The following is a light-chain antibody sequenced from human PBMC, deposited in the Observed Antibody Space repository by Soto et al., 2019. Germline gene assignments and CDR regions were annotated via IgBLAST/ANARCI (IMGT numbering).Light chain of an antibody. Sequence: QSALTQPPSESWSPGQSVTISCTGTSSDVGGYNYVSWYQQHPGKAPKLMIYEVSKRPSGVPDRFSGSKSGNTASLTVSGLQAEDEADYYCSSYAGSNNFVFGGGTKVTLL. J-gene: IGLJ2*01. CDR3: SSYAGSNNFV. V-gene: IGLV2-8*01. CDR2: EVS. CDR1: SSDVGGYNY.